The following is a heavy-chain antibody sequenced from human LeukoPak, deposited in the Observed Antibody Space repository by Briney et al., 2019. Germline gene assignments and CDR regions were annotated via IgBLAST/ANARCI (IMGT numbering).Heavy chain of an antibody. CDR3: ARAPPHSTGWSSKYAMDI. CDR2: ISVYNGNT. V-gene: IGHV1-18*01. CDR1: GYTFTSYG. D-gene: IGHD6-19*01. Sequence: ASVKVSCKASGYTFTSYGISWVRQAPGQGLEWVRWISVYNGNTNYAQKFQGRVTMTTDTSTSTAYMELRSLRSDDTAVYYCARAPPHSTGWSSKYAMDIWGQGTTVTVSS. J-gene: IGHJ6*02.